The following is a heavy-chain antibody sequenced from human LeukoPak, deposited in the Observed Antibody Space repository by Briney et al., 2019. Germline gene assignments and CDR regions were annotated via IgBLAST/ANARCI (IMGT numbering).Heavy chain of an antibody. J-gene: IGHJ5*02. D-gene: IGHD2-15*01. CDR2: ISAYNGNT. V-gene: IGHV1-18*01. CDR1: GYTFTSYG. CDR3: ATVRYCSGGSCRENWFDP. Sequence: ASVKVSCKASGYTFTSYGISWVRQAPGQGLEWMGWISAYNGNTNYAQKLQGRVTMTTDTSTSAAYMELRSLRSDDTAVYYCATVRYCSGGSCRENWFDPWGQGTLVTVSS.